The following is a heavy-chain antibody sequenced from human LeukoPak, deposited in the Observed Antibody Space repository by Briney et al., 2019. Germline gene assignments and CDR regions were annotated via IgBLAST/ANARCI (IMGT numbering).Heavy chain of an antibody. Sequence: GGSLRLSCAASGFSFSNYSMSWVRQAPGKGLEWVANIKQDGSEKYYVDSVKGRFTISRDNAKNSLYLQMNSLRAEDTAVYYCARDRKLAHWGQGTLVTVSS. D-gene: IGHD6-6*01. V-gene: IGHV3-7*05. CDR3: ARDRKLAH. CDR2: IKQDGSEK. J-gene: IGHJ4*02. CDR1: GFSFSNYS.